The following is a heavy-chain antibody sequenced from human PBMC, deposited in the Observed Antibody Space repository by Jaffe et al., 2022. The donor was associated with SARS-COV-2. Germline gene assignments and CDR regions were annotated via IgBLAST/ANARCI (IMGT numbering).Heavy chain of an antibody. CDR2: IFSNDEK. J-gene: IGHJ6*02. Sequence: QVTLKESGPVLVKPTETLTLTCTVSGFSLSNARMGVSWIRQPPGKALEWLAHIFSNDEKSYSTSLKSRLTISKDTSKSQVVLTMTNMDPVDTATYYCARMVFYDSSGFGMDVWGQGTTVTVSS. D-gene: IGHD3-22*01. CDR3: ARMVFYDSSGFGMDV. CDR1: GFSLSNARMG. V-gene: IGHV2-26*01.